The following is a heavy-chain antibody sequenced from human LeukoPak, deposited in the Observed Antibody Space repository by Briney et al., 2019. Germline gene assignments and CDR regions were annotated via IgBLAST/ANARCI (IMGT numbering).Heavy chain of an antibody. V-gene: IGHV4-34*01. CDR1: GGSFSGYY. CDR2: INHSGST. Sequence: PSETLSLTCAVYGGSFSGYYWSWIRQPPGKGLEWIGEINHSGSTNYNPSLKSRVTTSVDTSKNQFSLKLSSVTAADTAVYYCASGNIAVAGKFGYWGQGTLVTVSS. CDR3: ASGNIAVAGKFGY. J-gene: IGHJ4*02. D-gene: IGHD6-19*01.